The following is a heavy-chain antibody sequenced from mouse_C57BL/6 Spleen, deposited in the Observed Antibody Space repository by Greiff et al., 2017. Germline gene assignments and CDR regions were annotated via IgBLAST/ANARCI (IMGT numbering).Heavy chain of an antibody. J-gene: IGHJ3*01. D-gene: IGHD1-1*01. CDR1: GFSLTSYG. CDR2: IWSGGST. CDR3: ARSNYGSQAWFAY. Sequence: QVQLKESGPGLVPPSQSLSITCTVSGFSLTSYGVHWVRQSPGKGLEWLGVIWSGGSTDYNAAFISRLGISKDNSKSQVFFKMNSLQADDTAIYYCARSNYGSQAWFAYWGQGTLVTVSA. V-gene: IGHV2-2*01.